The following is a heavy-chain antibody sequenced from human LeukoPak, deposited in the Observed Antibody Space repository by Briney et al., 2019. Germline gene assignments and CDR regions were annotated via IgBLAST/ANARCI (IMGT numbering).Heavy chain of an antibody. CDR1: GGSISSYY. Sequence: SETLSLTCTVSGGSISSYYWSWIRQPPGKGLEWIGYIYYSGSTNYDPSLKSRVTISVDTSKNQFSLKLSSVTAADTAVYYCARGVAAQWEDYYYYGMDVWGQGTTVTVSS. CDR2: IYYSGST. J-gene: IGHJ6*02. CDR3: ARGVAAQWEDYYYYGMDV. D-gene: IGHD2-15*01. V-gene: IGHV4-59*08.